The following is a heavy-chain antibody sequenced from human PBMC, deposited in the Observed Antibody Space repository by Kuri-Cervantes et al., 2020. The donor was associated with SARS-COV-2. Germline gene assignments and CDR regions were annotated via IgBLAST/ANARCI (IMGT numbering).Heavy chain of an antibody. D-gene: IGHD2-2*01. CDR1: GGSISSSNSY. CDR3: ARHLAGDYCDSTTCPPFFYYYMDV. Sequence: SETLSLTCTVSGGSISSSNSYWGWIRQPPGKGLEWIGIIYYNGNTYYNPSLKSRVTISVDTSKNQFSLKLNSVTAADTAVYYCARHLAGDYCDSTTCPPFFYYYMDVWGKGTTVTVSS. V-gene: IGHV4-39*01. CDR2: IYYNGNT. J-gene: IGHJ6*03.